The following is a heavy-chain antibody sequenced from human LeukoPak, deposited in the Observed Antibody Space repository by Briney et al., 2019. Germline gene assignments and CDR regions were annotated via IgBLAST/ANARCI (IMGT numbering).Heavy chain of an antibody. J-gene: IGHJ4*02. D-gene: IGHD3-22*01. V-gene: IGHV4-34*01. CDR3: ARGPYYYDSSGYSLGY. CDR2: INHSGST. Sequence: SETLSLTCAVYGGSFSGYYWSWLRQPPGKGLEWIGEINHSGSTNYNPSLKSRVTISVDTSKNQFSLKLSSVTAADTAVYYCARGPYYYDSSGYSLGYWGQGTLVTVSS. CDR1: GGSFSGYY.